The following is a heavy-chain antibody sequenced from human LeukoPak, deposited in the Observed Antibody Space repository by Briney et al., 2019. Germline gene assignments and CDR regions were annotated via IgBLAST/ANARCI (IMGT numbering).Heavy chain of an antibody. CDR2: MSYDGSHK. CDR3: AKGLRSDYGDYGPLFDY. Sequence: PVGSLRLSCAASGFTFTTYVMHWVRQAPGKGLEWVAVMSYDGSHKYYADSVKGRFTISRDNSKNTLYLQMNSLRPEDTAVYYCAKGLRSDYGDYGPLFDYWGQGTLVTVSS. J-gene: IGHJ4*02. V-gene: IGHV3-30*18. D-gene: IGHD4-17*01. CDR1: GFTFTTYV.